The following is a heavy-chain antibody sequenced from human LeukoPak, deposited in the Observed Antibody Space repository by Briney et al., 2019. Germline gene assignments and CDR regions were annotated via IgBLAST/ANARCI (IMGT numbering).Heavy chain of an antibody. CDR1: SGSISSYY. CDR3: ARHYCGGDCYTRFDY. Sequence: SETLSLTCTVSSGSISSYYWSWIRKPPGQGLEWIGNIYSSGSTKYNPSLKSRVTISVDTPNNQFFLRLSSVTAADTAVYYCARHYCGGDCYTRFDYWGQGTLVTVSS. J-gene: IGHJ4*02. D-gene: IGHD2-21*02. V-gene: IGHV4-59*08. CDR2: IYSSGST.